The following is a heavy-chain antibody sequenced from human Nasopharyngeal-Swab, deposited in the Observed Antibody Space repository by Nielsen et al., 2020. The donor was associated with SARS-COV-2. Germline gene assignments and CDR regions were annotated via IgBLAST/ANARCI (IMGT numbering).Heavy chain of an antibody. CDR1: GFTFSSYG. J-gene: IGHJ4*02. CDR2: ISYDGSNK. D-gene: IGHD6-19*01. Sequence: SCAASGFTFSSYGMHWVRQAPGKGLEWVAVISYDGSNKYYADSVKGRFTISRDNSKNTLYLQMNSLRAEDTAVYYCAKDTSGWYLDYWGQGTLVTVSS. CDR3: AKDTSGWYLDY. V-gene: IGHV3-30*18.